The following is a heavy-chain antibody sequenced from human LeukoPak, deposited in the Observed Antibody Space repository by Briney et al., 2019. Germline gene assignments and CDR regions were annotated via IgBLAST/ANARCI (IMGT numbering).Heavy chain of an antibody. CDR1: GFTFSSYA. V-gene: IGHV3-30-3*01. Sequence: GRSLRLSRAASGFTFSSYAMHWVRQAPGKGLEWVAVISYDGSNKYYADSVKGRFTISRDNSKNTLYLQMNSLRAEDTAVYYCARDDSSSWYTFLGNYWGQGTLVTVSS. CDR2: ISYDGSNK. D-gene: IGHD6-13*01. CDR3: ARDDSSSWYTFLGNY. J-gene: IGHJ4*02.